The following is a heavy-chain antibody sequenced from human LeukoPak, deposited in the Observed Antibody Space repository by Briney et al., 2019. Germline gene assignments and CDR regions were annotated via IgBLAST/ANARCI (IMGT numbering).Heavy chain of an antibody. CDR2: IYHSGST. V-gene: IGHV4-38-2*02. CDR1: GYSISSGYY. D-gene: IGHD3-10*01. Sequence: SETLSLTCTVSGYSISSGYYWGWIRQPPGKGLEWIGSIYHSGSTYYNPSLKSRVTMSVDTSKNQFSLKLSSVTAADTAVYYCARDKSRTYGSADAFDIWGQGTMVTVSS. J-gene: IGHJ3*02. CDR3: ARDKSRTYGSADAFDI.